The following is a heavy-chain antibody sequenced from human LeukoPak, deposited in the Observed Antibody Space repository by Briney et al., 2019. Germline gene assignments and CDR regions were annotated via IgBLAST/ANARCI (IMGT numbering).Heavy chain of an antibody. CDR1: GYTFTSND. CDR3: ARGDILTGYYPDY. D-gene: IGHD3-9*01. V-gene: IGHV1-8*01. CDR2: MNPNSGNT. Sequence: ASVNVSCKASGYTFTSNDINWVRQAAGQGLEGMGWMNPNSGNTGYAQKFQGRVTMTRNTSISTAYMELSSLRSEDTAVYYCARGDILTGYYPDYWGQGTLVTVSS. J-gene: IGHJ4*02.